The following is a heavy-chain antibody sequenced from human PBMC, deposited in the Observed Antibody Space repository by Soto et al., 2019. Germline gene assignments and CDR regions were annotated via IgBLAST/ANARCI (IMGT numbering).Heavy chain of an antibody. Sequence: SETLSLTCTVSGVSISSYYWSWIRQPPGKGLEWIGYIYYSGSTNYNPSLKSRVTISVDTSKNQFSLKLSSVTAADTAVYYCARRCSSTSCYYNWFDPWGQGTLVTVSS. D-gene: IGHD2-2*01. J-gene: IGHJ5*02. CDR1: GVSISSYY. CDR3: ARRCSSTSCYYNWFDP. CDR2: IYYSGST. V-gene: IGHV4-59*08.